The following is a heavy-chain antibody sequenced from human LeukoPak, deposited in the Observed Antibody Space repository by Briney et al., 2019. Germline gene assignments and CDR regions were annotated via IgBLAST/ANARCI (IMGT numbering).Heavy chain of an antibody. D-gene: IGHD3-10*01. CDR1: GYSFTSYW. CDR3: ARHRGLWFGELLDVSGADY. Sequence: GESLKISCKGSGYSFTSYWIGWVRQMPGKGLEWMGIIYPGDSDTRYSPSFQGQVTISADKSISTAYLQWSSLKASDTAMYYCARHRGLWFGELLDVSGADYWGQGTLVTVSS. J-gene: IGHJ4*02. CDR2: IYPGDSDT. V-gene: IGHV5-51*01.